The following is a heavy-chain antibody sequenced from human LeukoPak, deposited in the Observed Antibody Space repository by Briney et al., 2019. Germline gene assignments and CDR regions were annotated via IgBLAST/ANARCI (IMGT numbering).Heavy chain of an antibody. CDR3: ARAPETYYDFWSGPVIGARDY. D-gene: IGHD3-3*01. CDR2: ISSSSSYI. V-gene: IGHV3-21*01. J-gene: IGHJ4*02. Sequence: SGGSLRLSCAASGFTFSNYVMSWVRQAPGKGLEWVSSISSSSSYIYYADSVKGRFTISRDNAKNSLYLQMNSLRAEDTAVYYCARAPETYYDFWSGPVIGARDYWGQGTLVTASS. CDR1: GFTFSNYV.